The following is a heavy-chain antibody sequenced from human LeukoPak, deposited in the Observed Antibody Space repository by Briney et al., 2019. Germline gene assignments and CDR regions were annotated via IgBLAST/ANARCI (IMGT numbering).Heavy chain of an antibody. V-gene: IGHV3-23*01. D-gene: IGHD3-10*01. Sequence: PGGSLRLSCAASGFTFSGYGMSWVRQAPGKGLKWVSAISGSGGSTYYADSVKGRFTISRDNSKNTLYLQMNSLRAEDTPVYYCAKERGYMVRGDWFDPWGQGTLVTVSS. CDR1: GFTFSGYG. CDR2: ISGSGGST. J-gene: IGHJ5*02. CDR3: AKERGYMVRGDWFDP.